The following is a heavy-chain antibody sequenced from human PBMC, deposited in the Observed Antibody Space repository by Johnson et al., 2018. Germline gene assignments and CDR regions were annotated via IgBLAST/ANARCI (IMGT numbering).Heavy chain of an antibody. CDR2: LSGSGGST. J-gene: IGHJ6*02. Sequence: EERLQESGGGLVQPGGSLRLSCAASGFTFSSYAMSWVRQAPGKGLEWFSALSGSGGSTYSADSVKGRFTISSDNPKNTLYLQMNSLRAEDTAVYYCAKGQAVTTFDYYYYGMDVWGQGTTVTVSS. CDR1: GFTFSSYA. D-gene: IGHD4-11*01. V-gene: IGHV3-23*01. CDR3: AKGQAVTTFDYYYYGMDV.